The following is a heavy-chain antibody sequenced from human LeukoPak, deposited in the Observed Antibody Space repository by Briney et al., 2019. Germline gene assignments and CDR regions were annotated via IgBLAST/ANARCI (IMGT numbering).Heavy chain of an antibody. CDR3: AKVRDTSSSWYSGMDV. V-gene: IGHV3-23*01. Sequence: PGGSLRLSCTASGFIFNNFGLMWVRQAPGKGLEWVSAISNDGGGTTYADFVKGRFTISRDNSKNTLYLQMNSLRAEDTAVYYCAKVRDTSSSWYSGMDVWGQGTTVTVSS. CDR2: ISNDGGGT. J-gene: IGHJ6*02. CDR1: GFIFNNFG. D-gene: IGHD6-13*01.